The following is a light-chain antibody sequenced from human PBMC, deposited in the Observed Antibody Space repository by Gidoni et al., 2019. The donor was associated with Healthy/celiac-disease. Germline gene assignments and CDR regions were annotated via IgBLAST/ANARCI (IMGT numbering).Light chain of an antibody. CDR2: GAS. J-gene: IGKJ1*01. CDR1: LSVSSN. V-gene: IGKV3-15*01. CDR3: QQYNNWPGT. Sequence: EIVMTQLPATLSVSPGESATLSCRASLSVSSNLAWYQQKPGQAPRLLLYGASTRATGSPARFSGSGSWTAFTLTISSLQSEDFAVYYCQQYNNWPGTFGQXTKVEIK.